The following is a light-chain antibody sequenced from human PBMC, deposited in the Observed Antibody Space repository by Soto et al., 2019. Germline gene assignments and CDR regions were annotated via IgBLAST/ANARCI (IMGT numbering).Light chain of an antibody. CDR2: DAS. CDR1: QSVSSY. CDR3: QQRSNWPV. Sequence: VLKQSPATLSLSPGERATLSCRASQSVSSYLAWYQQKPGQAPRLLIYDASNRATGIPARFSGSGSGTDFTLTISSLEPEDFAVYYCQQRSNWPVFGQGTRLEIK. J-gene: IGKJ5*01. V-gene: IGKV3-11*01.